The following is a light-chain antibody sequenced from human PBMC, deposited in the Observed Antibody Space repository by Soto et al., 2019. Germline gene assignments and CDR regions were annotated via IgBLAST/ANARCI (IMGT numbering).Light chain of an antibody. J-gene: IGKJ5*01. CDR3: QQYENLPIT. Sequence: DIQLTQSPSFLSASVGDRVTITCRASQGVSSYLSCYQQKPETAPKLMIDDASTLEAGVPSRFSGRGSGTDSTSIITRLQPEYIATYYCQQYENLPITFGQGTRLEIK. CDR2: DAS. V-gene: IGKV1-33*01. CDR1: QGVSSY.